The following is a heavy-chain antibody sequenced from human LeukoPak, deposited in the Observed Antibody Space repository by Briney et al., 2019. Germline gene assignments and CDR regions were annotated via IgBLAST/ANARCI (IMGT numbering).Heavy chain of an antibody. Sequence: PSETLSLTCAVYGGSFNDYYWSWIRQSPGKGLEWIGEINHGGSTNYNSSLKSRVTISVDPSKNQFSLKLSSVTAADTAVYYCVRDRELFYWGQGTLVTVSS. CDR2: INHGGST. J-gene: IGHJ4*02. CDR3: VRDRELFY. V-gene: IGHV4-34*01. CDR1: GGSFNDYY. D-gene: IGHD1-7*01.